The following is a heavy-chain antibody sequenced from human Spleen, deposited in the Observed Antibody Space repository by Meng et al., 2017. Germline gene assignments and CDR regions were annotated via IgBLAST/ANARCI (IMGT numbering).Heavy chain of an antibody. CDR1: GFTFSDFY. CDR3: ARDFFDGSGFYFQH. CDR2: ISSSGDPI. Sequence: QVQQVEYGGRLVMPCCALTLACAASGFTFSDFYMNWLRQSPRKGLECVAYISSSGDPIYYADSVKGRFTISRDNAKTSLYLQMNSLSAEDTAVYYCARDFFDGSGFYFQHWGQGTLVTVSS. J-gene: IGHJ1*01. V-gene: IGHV3-11*04. D-gene: IGHD5-12*01.